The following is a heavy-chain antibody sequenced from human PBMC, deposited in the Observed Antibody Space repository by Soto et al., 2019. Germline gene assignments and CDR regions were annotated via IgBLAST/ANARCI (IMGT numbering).Heavy chain of an antibody. V-gene: IGHV3-23*01. Sequence: GGFLRLSCAASGFTFSSYAMSWVRQAPGKGLEWVSAISGSGGSTYYADSVKGRFTISRDNSKNTLYLQMNSLRAEDTAVYYCAKKYYDFWSGYYMGNYFDYWGQGTLVTVSS. CDR2: ISGSGGST. CDR1: GFTFSSYA. D-gene: IGHD3-3*01. J-gene: IGHJ4*02. CDR3: AKKYYDFWSGYYMGNYFDY.